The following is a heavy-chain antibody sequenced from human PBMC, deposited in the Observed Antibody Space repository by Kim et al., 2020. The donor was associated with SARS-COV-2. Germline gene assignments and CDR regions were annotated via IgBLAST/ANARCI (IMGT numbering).Heavy chain of an antibody. CDR2: IYSGGST. D-gene: IGHD5-12*01. V-gene: IGHV3-53*04. CDR3: ARGVATIYGSNWYFDL. J-gene: IGHJ2*01. Sequence: GGSLRLSCAASGFTVSSNYMSWVRQAPGKGLEWVSVIYSGGSTYYADSVKGRFTISRHNSKNTLYLQMNSLRAEDTAVYYCARGVATIYGSNWYFDLWGRGTLVTVSS. CDR1: GFTVSSNY.